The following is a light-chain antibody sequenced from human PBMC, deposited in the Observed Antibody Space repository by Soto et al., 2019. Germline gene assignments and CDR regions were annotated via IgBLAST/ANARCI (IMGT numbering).Light chain of an antibody. CDR3: GTWDSSLSVAV. J-gene: IGLJ7*01. V-gene: IGLV1-51*02. Sequence: QSVLTQPPSVSAAPGQKVTISCSGSSSNIGNNYVSWYQQLPGTAPKLLIYENDKRPSGIPDLFSGSKSGTSATLGITGLQTGDEADYYCGTWDSSLSVAVFGGGTQLTVL. CDR2: END. CDR1: SSNIGNNY.